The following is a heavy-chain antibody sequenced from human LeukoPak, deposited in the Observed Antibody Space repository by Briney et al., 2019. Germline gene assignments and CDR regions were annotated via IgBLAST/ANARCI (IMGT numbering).Heavy chain of an antibody. J-gene: IGHJ4*02. CDR3: ARWVTGLDY. CDR2: INHSGST. CDR1: GGYFSGYY. D-gene: IGHD2-21*02. Sequence: SETVSLTCAVYGGYFSGYYWSWIRQPPGKGLEWIGEINHSGSTHYNPSLKSRVTISVDTSQNQFPLKLSSVTAADTAVYYCARWVTGLDYWGQGTLVTVS. V-gene: IGHV4-34*01.